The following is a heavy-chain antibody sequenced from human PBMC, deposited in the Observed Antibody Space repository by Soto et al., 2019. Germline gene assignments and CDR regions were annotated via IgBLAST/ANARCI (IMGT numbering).Heavy chain of an antibody. D-gene: IGHD3-3*01. Sequence: GASVKVSCKVSGYTLTELSMHWVRQAPGKGLEWMGGFDPEDGETIYAQKFQGRVTMTEDTSTDTAYMELSSLRSEDTAVYYCATWTTDVLRFLEWPIYCFDYWGQGTLLTVSS. CDR2: FDPEDGET. CDR1: GYTLTELS. CDR3: ATWTTDVLRFLEWPIYCFDY. J-gene: IGHJ4*02. V-gene: IGHV1-24*01.